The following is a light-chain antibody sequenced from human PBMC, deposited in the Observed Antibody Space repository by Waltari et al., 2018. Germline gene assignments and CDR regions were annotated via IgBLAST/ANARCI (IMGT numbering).Light chain of an antibody. CDR1: NFEDVI. J-gene: IGLJ1*01. CDR2: DEF. Sequence: LTQPPSVSVAPGQTAKITCEGVNFEDVIVHWYQHRPGQAPVLLIYDEFHRAPGLPDRFSGSKSETTATLTISRLEAGDEADYYCHVWEGTSHPCVFGTGTKVAV. CDR3: HVWEGTSHPCV. V-gene: IGLV3-21*02.